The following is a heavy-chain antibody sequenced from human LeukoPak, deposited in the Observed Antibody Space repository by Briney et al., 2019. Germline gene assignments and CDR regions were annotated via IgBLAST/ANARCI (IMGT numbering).Heavy chain of an antibody. J-gene: IGHJ4*02. CDR2: ISWNGGTI. CDR3: AKGPTYSSSSLFGY. V-gene: IGHV3-9*03. D-gene: IGHD6-6*01. Sequence: GGSLRLSCAASGFTFHDYAMHWVRQASGQGLEWVSGISWNGGTIDYADSVKGRFTISRDNAKNSLYLQMNSLRPEDMALYYCAKGPTYSSSSLFGYWGQGILVAVSS. CDR1: GFTFHDYA.